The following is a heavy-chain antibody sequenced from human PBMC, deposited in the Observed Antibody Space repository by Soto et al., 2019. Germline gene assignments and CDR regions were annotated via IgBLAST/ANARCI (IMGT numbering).Heavy chain of an antibody. CDR3: ASPDDYYRSGSPGDLGPFDY. D-gene: IGHD3-10*01. CDR1: GGTFSSYA. CDR2: IIPIFGTA. Sequence: ASVKVSCKASGGTFSSYAISWVRQAPGQGLEWMGGIIPIFGTANYAQKFQGRVTITADESTSTAYMELSSLRSEDTAVYYCASPDDYYRSGSPGDLGPFDYSGQGTLVNVSS. V-gene: IGHV1-69*13. J-gene: IGHJ4*02.